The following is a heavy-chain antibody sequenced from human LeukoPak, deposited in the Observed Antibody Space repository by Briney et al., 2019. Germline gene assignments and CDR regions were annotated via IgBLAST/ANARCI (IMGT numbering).Heavy chain of an antibody. CDR1: GFTFSNAW. CDR3: TTEVQYYYDSSGSVDAFDI. D-gene: IGHD3-22*01. Sequence: GGSLRLSCAASGFTFSNAWMSWVRQAPGKGLEWVGRIKSKTDGGTTDYAAPVKGRFTISRDDSKNTLYLQMNSLKTEDTAVYYCTTEVQYYYDSSGSVDAFDIWGQGTMVTVSS. CDR2: IKSKTDGGTT. J-gene: IGHJ3*02. V-gene: IGHV3-15*01.